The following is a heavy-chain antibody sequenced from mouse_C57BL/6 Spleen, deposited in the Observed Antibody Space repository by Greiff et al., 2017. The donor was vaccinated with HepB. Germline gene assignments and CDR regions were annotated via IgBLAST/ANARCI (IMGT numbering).Heavy chain of an antibody. J-gene: IGHJ2*01. CDR2: ISSGGDYI. D-gene: IGHD1-1*02. Sequence: EVKVEESGEGLVKPGGSLKLSCAASGFTFSSYAMSWVRQTPEKRLEWVAYISSGGDYIYYADTVKGRFTISRDNARNTLYLQMSSLKSEDTAMYYCTRVWGGIYYFDYWGQGTTLTVSS. V-gene: IGHV5-9-1*02. CDR3: TRVWGGIYYFDY. CDR1: GFTFSSYA.